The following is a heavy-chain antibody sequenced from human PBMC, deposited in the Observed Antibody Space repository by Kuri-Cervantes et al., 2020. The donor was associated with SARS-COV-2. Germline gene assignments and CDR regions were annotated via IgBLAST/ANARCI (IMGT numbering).Heavy chain of an antibody. CDR2: IIPIFGTA. V-gene: IGHV1-69*13. CDR3: AGVQHYYDSSGSFDY. J-gene: IGHJ4*02. D-gene: IGHD3-22*01. CDR1: GGTFSSYA. Sequence: SVKVSCKASGGTFSSYAISWVRQAPGQGLEWMGGIIPIFGTANYAQKFQGRVTITAGESTSTAYMELSSLRSEDTAVYYCAGVQHYYDSSGSFDYWGQGTLVTVSS.